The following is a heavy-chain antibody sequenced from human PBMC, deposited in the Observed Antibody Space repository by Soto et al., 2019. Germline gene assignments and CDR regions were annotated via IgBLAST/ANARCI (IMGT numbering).Heavy chain of an antibody. D-gene: IGHD6-13*01. CDR3: ARDGQDSSSWSTTYNWFDP. V-gene: IGHV1-69*01. Sequence: QVQLVQSGAEVKKPGSSVKVSCKASGGTFSSYAISWVRQAPGQGLEWMGGIIPIFGTANYAQKFQGRVTITADESTSTAYMELSSLRSEVTAVYYCARDGQDSSSWSTTYNWFDPWGQGTLVTVSS. CDR2: IIPIFGTA. J-gene: IGHJ5*02. CDR1: GGTFSSYA.